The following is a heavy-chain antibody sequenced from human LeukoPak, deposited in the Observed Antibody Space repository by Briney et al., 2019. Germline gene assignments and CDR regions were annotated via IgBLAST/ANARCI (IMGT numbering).Heavy chain of an antibody. CDR2: MNPKSGGT. CDR1: GYTVIGNY. Sequence: ASVKVSCKASGYTVIGNYLHWGRQAPGQGLEWMGWMNPKSGGTNYLQKFQGRVTMTRGTSINTAYMELIRLKSDDTAVYYCARLRDSSSPGDFDFWGQGTLVTVSS. CDR3: ARLRDSSSPGDFDF. V-gene: IGHV1-2*02. D-gene: IGHD6-6*01. J-gene: IGHJ4*02.